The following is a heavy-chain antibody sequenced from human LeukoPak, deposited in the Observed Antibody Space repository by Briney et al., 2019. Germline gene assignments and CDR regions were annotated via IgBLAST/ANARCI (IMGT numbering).Heavy chain of an antibody. J-gene: IGHJ5*02. V-gene: IGHV4-34*01. CDR2: INHSGST. CDR3: ARSSTFWSGYYRP. Sequence: PSETLSLTCAVYGGSFSGYYWSWIRQPPGKGLEWIGEINHSGSTNYNPSLKSRVTISVDTSKNQFSLKLSSVTAADTAVYYCARSSTFWSGYYRPWGQGTLVTVSS. CDR1: GGSFSGYY. D-gene: IGHD3-3*01.